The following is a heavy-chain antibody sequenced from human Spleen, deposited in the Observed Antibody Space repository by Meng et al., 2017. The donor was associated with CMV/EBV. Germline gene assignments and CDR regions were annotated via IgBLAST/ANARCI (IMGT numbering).Heavy chain of an antibody. J-gene: IGHJ4*02. CDR1: VSSNSAA. CDR3: ARTRPHSSGWGNFDY. D-gene: IGHD6-19*01. V-gene: IGHV6-1*01. CDR2: TYYRSKWYN. Sequence: VSSNSAAWNWIRQSPSRGLEWLGRTYYRSKWYNDYAVSVKSRITINPDTSKNQFSLQLNSVTPEDTAVYYCARTRPHSSGWGNFDYWDQGTLVTVSS.